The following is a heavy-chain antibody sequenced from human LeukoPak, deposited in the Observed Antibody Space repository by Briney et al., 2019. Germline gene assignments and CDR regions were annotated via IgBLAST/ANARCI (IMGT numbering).Heavy chain of an antibody. CDR1: GGSFSGYY. D-gene: IGHD3-3*01. CDR3: ARGSRITIYY. Sequence: PSETLSLTCAVYGGSFSGYYWSWIRQPPGKGLEWIGEINHRGSTNYNPSLKSRVTISVDTSKNQFSLKLSSVTAADTAVYYCARGSRITIYYWGQGTLVTVSS. J-gene: IGHJ4*02. CDR2: INHRGST. V-gene: IGHV4-34*01.